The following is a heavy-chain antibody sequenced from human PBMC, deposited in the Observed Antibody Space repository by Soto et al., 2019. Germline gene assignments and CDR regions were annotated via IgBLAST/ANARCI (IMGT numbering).Heavy chain of an antibody. D-gene: IGHD5-12*01. CDR1: GGTFISSA. CDR2: IIPIFGTA. J-gene: IGHJ4*02. Sequence: QVQLVQSGAEVKEPGSSVKVSCKASGGTFISSAISWVRQSPGQGLEWMGGIIPIFGTANYAQKFQGRVTITADKSTSTAYMELSSLRSEDTAVYYCARIGSDGYNGPIDYWGQGTLVTVSS. CDR3: ARIGSDGYNGPIDY. V-gene: IGHV1-69*06.